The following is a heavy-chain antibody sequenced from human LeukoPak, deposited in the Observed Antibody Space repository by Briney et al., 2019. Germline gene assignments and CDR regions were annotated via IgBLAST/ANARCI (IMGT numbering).Heavy chain of an antibody. Sequence: GGSLRLSCAASGFTFSSYGMHWVRQAPGKGLEWVAVISYDGSNKYYADSVKGRFTISRDNSKNTLYLQMNSLRAEDTALYYCAKDTIAADNAFDIWGQGTMVTVSS. J-gene: IGHJ3*02. V-gene: IGHV3-30*18. CDR2: ISYDGSNK. D-gene: IGHD6-13*01. CDR1: GFTFSSYG. CDR3: AKDTIAADNAFDI.